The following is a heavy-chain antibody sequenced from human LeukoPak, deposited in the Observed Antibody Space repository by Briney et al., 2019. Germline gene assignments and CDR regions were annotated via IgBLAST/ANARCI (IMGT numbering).Heavy chain of an antibody. CDR2: MNPNSGNT. J-gene: IGHJ5*02. CDR3: ARAPYVGYGSGSYNWFDP. D-gene: IGHD3-10*01. V-gene: IGHV1-8*01. Sequence: ASVKVSCKASGYTFTSYDINWVRQATGQGLEWMGWMNPNSGNTGYAQKFQGRVTMTRNTSISTAYMELSSLRSEDTAVYYCARAPYVGYGSGSYNWFDPWGQGTLVTVSS. CDR1: GYTFTSYD.